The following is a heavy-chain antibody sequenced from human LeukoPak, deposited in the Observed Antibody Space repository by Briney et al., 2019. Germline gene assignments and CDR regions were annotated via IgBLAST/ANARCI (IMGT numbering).Heavy chain of an antibody. CDR1: GYTFTSYG. CDR2: ISAYNGNT. CDR3: ARDREAYCGGDCSCDY. V-gene: IGHV1-18*01. Sequence: GASVRVSCKASGYTFTSYGFSWVRQAPGQGLEWMGWISAYNGNTNYAQNVQGRVTMTTDTSTNTAYMELRSLRSDDTAIYYCARDREAYCGGDCSCDYWGQGTLVTVSS. D-gene: IGHD2-21*02. J-gene: IGHJ4*02.